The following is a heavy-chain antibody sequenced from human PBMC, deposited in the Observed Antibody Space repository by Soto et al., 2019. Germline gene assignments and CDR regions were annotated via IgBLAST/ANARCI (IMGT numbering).Heavy chain of an antibody. D-gene: IGHD3-3*01. J-gene: IGHJ6*02. V-gene: IGHV1-2*04. Sequence: VASVTVSWTASGYGFTGYYRRWVRQAPGQGLEWMGWINPNSGGTNYAQKFQGWVTMTRDTSISTAYMELSRLRSDDTAVYYCARTGGVPAGAAYGMDVRGQGTTVTVSS. CDR1: GYGFTGYY. CDR2: INPNSGGT. CDR3: ARTGGVPAGAAYGMDV.